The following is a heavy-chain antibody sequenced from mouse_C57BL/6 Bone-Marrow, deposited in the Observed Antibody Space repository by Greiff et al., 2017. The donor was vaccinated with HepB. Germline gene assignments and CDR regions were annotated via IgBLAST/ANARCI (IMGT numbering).Heavy chain of an antibody. CDR1: GYTFTSYW. J-gene: IGHJ2*01. CDR3: ARSTTVVAIDDFDY. CDR2: IYPGSGST. D-gene: IGHD1-1*01. V-gene: IGHV1-55*01. Sequence: VQLQQPGAELVKPGASVKMSCKASGYTFTSYWITWVKQRPGQGLEWIGDIYPGSGSTNYNEKFKSKATLTVDTSSSTAYMQLSSLTSEDSAVYYCARSTTVVAIDDFDYWGQGTTLTVSS.